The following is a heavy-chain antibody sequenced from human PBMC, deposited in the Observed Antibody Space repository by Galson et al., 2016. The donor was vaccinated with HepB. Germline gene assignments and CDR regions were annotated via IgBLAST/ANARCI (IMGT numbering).Heavy chain of an antibody. Sequence: SLRLSCAASQFSFSTYGMSWVRQTPGKGLEWVYGISGSAGGIYAADSGKGRFTISRDHSKITLNLQMNSLRADDTAVYDYAKKSLVAGTWTYVFDNWGQRTLVTVSS. CDR2: ISGSAGGI. CDR3: AKKSLVAGTWTYVFDN. V-gene: IGHV3-23*01. J-gene: IGHJ4*02. D-gene: IGHD6-19*01. CDR1: QFSFSTYG.